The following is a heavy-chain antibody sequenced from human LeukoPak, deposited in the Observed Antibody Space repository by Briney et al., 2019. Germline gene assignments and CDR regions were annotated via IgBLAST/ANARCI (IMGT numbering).Heavy chain of an antibody. CDR2: ISGSSSTI. D-gene: IGHD3-22*01. CDR1: GFTFSSYS. V-gene: IGHV3-48*01. Sequence: GGSLRLSCAASGFTFSSYSMNWVRQAPGKGLEWGSYISGSSSTIYYADSVKGRFTISRDNGRNTLYLQMNSLRAEDTAVYYCAGGSTYYDSSGQVPFDYWGQGTLVTVSS. J-gene: IGHJ4*02. CDR3: AGGSTYYDSSGQVPFDY.